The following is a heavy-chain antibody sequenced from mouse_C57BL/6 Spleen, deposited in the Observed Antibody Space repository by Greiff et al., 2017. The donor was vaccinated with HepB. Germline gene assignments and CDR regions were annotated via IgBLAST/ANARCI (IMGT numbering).Heavy chain of an antibody. V-gene: IGHV5-16*01. J-gene: IGHJ2*01. CDR1: GFTFSDYY. CDR3: ARDDHFDY. Sequence: EVQVVESEGGLVQPGSSMKLSCTASGFTFSDYYMAWVRQVPEKGLEWVANINYDGSSTYYLDSLKSRFIISRDNAKNILYLQMSSLKSEDTATYYCARDDHFDYWGQGTTLTVSS. CDR2: INYDGSST.